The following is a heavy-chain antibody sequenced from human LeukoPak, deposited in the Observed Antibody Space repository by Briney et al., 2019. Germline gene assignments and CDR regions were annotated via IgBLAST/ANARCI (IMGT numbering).Heavy chain of an antibody. Sequence: PGGSLRLSCAASGFTFSSYAMSWVRQAPGRGLEWVSAISGSGGSTYYADSVKGRFTISRDNSKNTLYLQMSSLRAEDTAVYYCARRRSSGWYSPHFDYWGQGTLVTVSS. D-gene: IGHD6-19*01. J-gene: IGHJ4*02. V-gene: IGHV3-23*01. CDR1: GFTFSSYA. CDR2: ISGSGGST. CDR3: ARRRSSGWYSPHFDY.